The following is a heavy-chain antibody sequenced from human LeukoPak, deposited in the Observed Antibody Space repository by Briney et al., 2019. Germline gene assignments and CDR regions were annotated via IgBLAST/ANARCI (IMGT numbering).Heavy chain of an antibody. J-gene: IGHJ6*03. CDR3: ARGLSGGYSDYYYYMDV. CDR2: IIPIFGTA. D-gene: IGHD6-25*01. Sequence: GASVKVSCKASGGTFSSYAISWVRQAPGQGLEWMGGIIPIFGTANYAQKFQGRVTITTDESTSTAYMELSSLRSEDTAVYYCARGLSGGYSDYYYYMDVWGKGTTVTVSS. CDR1: GGTFSSYA. V-gene: IGHV1-69*05.